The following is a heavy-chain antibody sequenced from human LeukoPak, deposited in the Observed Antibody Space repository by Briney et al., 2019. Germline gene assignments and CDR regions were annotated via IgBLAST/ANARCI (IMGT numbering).Heavy chain of an antibody. CDR2: INHSGST. Sequence: SETLSLTCAVYGGSFSGYYWSWIRQPPGKGLEWIGEINHSGSTNYNPSLKSRVTISVDTSKNQFSLKLSSVTAADTAVYYCANKEAFDIWGQGTMVTVSS. CDR3: ANKEAFDI. V-gene: IGHV4-34*01. J-gene: IGHJ3*02. CDR1: GGSFSGYY.